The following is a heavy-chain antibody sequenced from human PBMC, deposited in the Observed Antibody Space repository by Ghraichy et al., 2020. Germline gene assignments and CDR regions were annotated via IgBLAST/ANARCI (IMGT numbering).Heavy chain of an antibody. CDR1: GGSISSYY. CDR3: ARDKAGTYGMDV. J-gene: IGHJ6*02. D-gene: IGHD3-10*01. Sequence: SETLSLTCTVSGGSISSYYWSWIRQPPGKGLEWIGYIYYSGSTNYNPSHKSRVTISVDTSKNQFSLKLSSVTAADTAVYYCARDKAGTYGMDVWGQGTTVTVSS. V-gene: IGHV4-59*01. CDR2: IYYSGST.